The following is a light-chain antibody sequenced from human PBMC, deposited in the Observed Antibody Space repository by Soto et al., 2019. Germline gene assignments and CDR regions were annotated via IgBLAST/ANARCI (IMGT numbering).Light chain of an antibody. CDR1: QRVSSN. J-gene: IGKJ2*01. V-gene: IGKV3-15*01. Sequence: EIVMTQSPATLYVSPGERATLSCSASQRVSSNLAWYQQKPGQAPRLLIYGASTRATGIPARFSGSGSGTEFTLTISSLQSEDFAVSYCQQYNSWPYTFGQGTKLEIK. CDR2: GAS. CDR3: QQYNSWPYT.